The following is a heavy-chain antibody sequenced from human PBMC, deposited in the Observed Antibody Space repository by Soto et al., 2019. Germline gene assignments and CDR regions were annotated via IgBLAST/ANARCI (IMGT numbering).Heavy chain of an antibody. J-gene: IGHJ5*02. CDR3: TRDALVVVPAAILGWFDP. D-gene: IGHD2-2*01. V-gene: IGHV3-49*03. Sequence: GGSLRLSCTASGFTFGDYAMSWFRQAPGKGLEWVGFIRSKAYGGTIEYAASVKGRFTISRDDSKSIAYLQMNSLKTEDTAVYYCTRDALVVVPAAILGWFDPWGQGTLVTVSS. CDR1: GFTFGDYA. CDR2: IRSKAYGGTI.